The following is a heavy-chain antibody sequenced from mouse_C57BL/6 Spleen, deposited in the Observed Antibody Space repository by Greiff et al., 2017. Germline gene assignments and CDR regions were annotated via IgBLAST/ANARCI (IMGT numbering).Heavy chain of an antibody. CDR1: GYSFTSYY. D-gene: IGHD4-1*01. CDR3: ARSPGAMDY. CDR2: IYPGSGNT. Sequence: VQLQESGPELVKPGASVKISCKASGYSFTSYYIHWVKQRPGQGLEWIGWIYPGSGNTKYNEKFKGKATLTADTSSSTAYMQLSSLTSEDSAVYYCARSPGAMDYWGQGTSVTVSS. J-gene: IGHJ4*01. V-gene: IGHV1-66*01.